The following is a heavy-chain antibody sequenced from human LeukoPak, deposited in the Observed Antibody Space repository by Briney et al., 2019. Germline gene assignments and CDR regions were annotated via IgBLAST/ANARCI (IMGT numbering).Heavy chain of an antibody. V-gene: IGHV2-70*04. Sequence: SGPALVKPTQTLTLTCTFSGFSLSTRGMRESRSRQPPGKALEWLARNNWHDDKFYRTSLKTRLTISENTSKTQVVLTMTNMDPVDTATYYCARLNSGTYLDYWGQGTLVTVSS. CDR1: GFSLSTRGMR. D-gene: IGHD1-26*01. CDR3: ARLNSGTYLDY. CDR2: NNWHDDK. J-gene: IGHJ4*02.